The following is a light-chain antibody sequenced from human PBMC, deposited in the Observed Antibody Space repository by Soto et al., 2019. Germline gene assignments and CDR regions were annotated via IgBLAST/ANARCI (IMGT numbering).Light chain of an antibody. CDR3: QQYNNWPYT. CDR1: QSVGSN. CDR2: GAS. V-gene: IGKV3-15*01. J-gene: IGKJ2*01. Sequence: EIVMTQSPATLSVSPGERATLSCRASQSVGSNLAWYQQKPGQAPRLLIYGASTRATGIRARFSGSGSGTEFTLTISSLQSEDFAVYYCQQYNNWPYTFGQGTKLEIK.